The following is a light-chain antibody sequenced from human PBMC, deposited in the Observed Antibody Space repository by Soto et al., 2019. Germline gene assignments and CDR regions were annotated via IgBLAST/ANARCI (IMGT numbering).Light chain of an antibody. V-gene: IGKV1-9*01. Sequence: IQLTQSPSSLSASVGDRVTITCRASQAISSYLAWYQQKPGIAPNLLIYGASTLQSGVPSRFSGSGSGTDFTLTISSLQPEDFATYYCQQLNSYPRTFGQGTKVEIK. CDR2: GAS. CDR3: QQLNSYPRT. J-gene: IGKJ1*01. CDR1: QAISSY.